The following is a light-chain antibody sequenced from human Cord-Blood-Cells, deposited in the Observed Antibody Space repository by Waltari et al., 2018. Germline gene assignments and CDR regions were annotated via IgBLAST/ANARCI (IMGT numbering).Light chain of an antibody. CDR2: EGS. CDR1: SSDVGSYNL. Sequence: QSALTQPASVSGSPGQSITIPCTGTSSDVGSYNLVSWYQQHPGKAPKLMIYEGSKRPSGVSNRFSGPKSGNTASLTISGLQSEDEANYYCCSYAGSWVFGGGTKLTVL. V-gene: IGLV2-23*01. CDR3: CSYAGSWV. J-gene: IGLJ3*02.